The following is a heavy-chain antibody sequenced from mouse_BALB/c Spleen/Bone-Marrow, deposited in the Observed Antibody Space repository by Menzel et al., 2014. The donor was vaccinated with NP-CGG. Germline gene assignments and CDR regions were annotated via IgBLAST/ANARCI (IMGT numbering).Heavy chain of an antibody. CDR2: IWRGGST. Sequence: QVQLQPSGPCLVQPSQSLFITCPVSGFSVISYGVHWFRQPPCTGLEWLGVIWRGGSTDYIAAFISRLSISKDNSKSQVFFKMNSLQADDTAIYYCARNDYGNPHYAMDYWGQGTSVTVSS. CDR1: GFSVISYG. D-gene: IGHD2-1*01. J-gene: IGHJ4*01. V-gene: IGHV2-4*02. CDR3: ARNDYGNPHYAMDY.